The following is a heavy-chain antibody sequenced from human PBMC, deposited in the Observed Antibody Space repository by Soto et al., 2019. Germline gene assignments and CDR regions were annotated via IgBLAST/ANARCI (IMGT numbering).Heavy chain of an antibody. CDR1: GGSISSYY. CDR2: IYYSGST. D-gene: IGHD3-9*01. J-gene: IGHJ6*02. CDR3: ARENDILTGYYSPQWRYYYGMDV. V-gene: IGHV4-59*01. Sequence: SETLSLTCTVSGGSISSYYWSWIRQPPGKGLEWIGYIYYSGSTNYNPSLKSRVTISVDTSKNQFSLKLSSVTAADTAVYYCARENDILTGYYSPQWRYYYGMDVWGQGTTVTVSS.